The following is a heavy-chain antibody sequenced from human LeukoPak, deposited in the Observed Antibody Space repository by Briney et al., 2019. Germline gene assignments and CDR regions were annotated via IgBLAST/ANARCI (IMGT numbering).Heavy chain of an antibody. CDR2: ISSSGSTI. J-gene: IGHJ4*02. V-gene: IGHV3-11*01. CDR1: GFTFSDYY. CDR3: ARVLGYCSSTSCYKAYFDY. D-gene: IGHD2-2*02. Sequence: GGSLRLSCAASGFTFSDYYMSRIRQAPGKGLEWVSYISSSGSTIYYADSVKGRFTISRDNAKNSLYLQMNSLRAEDTAVYYCARVLGYCSSTSCYKAYFDYWGQGTLVTVSS.